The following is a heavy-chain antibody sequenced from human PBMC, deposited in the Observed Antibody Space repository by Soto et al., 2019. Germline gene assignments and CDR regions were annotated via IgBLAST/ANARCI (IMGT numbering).Heavy chain of an antibody. CDR2: IYHSGST. D-gene: IGHD1-26*01. Sequence: SETLSLTCAVSGGSISSSNWWSWVRQPPGKGLEWIGEIYHSGSTNYNPSLKSRVTISVDKSKNQFSLKLSSVTAADTAVYYCSRVSGSYYYGMDVWGQGITVTVS. J-gene: IGHJ6*02. CDR3: SRVSGSYYYGMDV. CDR1: GGSISSSNW. V-gene: IGHV4-4*02.